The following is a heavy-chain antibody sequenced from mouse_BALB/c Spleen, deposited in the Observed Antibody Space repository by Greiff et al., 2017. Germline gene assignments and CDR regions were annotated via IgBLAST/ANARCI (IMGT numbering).Heavy chain of an antibody. J-gene: IGHJ3*01. CDR1: GFSLTSYG. D-gene: IGHD2-3*01. CDR2: IWDGGST. V-gene: IGHV2-9*02. CDR3: ARYDGYYGGFAY. Sequence: QVQLKESGPGLVAPSQSLSITCTVSGFSLTSYGVHWVRQPPGKGLEWLGVIWDGGSTNYNSALMSRLSISKDNSKSQVFLKMNSLQTDDTAMYYCARYDGYYGGFAYWGQGTLVTVSA.